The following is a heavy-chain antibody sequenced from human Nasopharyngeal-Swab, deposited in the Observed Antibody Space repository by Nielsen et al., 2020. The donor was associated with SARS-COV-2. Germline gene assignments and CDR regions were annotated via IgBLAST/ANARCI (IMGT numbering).Heavy chain of an antibody. Sequence: SETLSLTCTVSGGSISSYYWSWIRQPPGKGLEWIGYIYYSGSTNYNPSLKSRVTISVDTSKNQFSLKLSSVTAADTAVYYCARDQGAAAQNDRVAFDIWGQGTMVTVSS. D-gene: IGHD6-13*01. CDR1: GGSISSYY. CDR2: IYYSGST. CDR3: ARDQGAAAQNDRVAFDI. J-gene: IGHJ3*02. V-gene: IGHV4-59*12.